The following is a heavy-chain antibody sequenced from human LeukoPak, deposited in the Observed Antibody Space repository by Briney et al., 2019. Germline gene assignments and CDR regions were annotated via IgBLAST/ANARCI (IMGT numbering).Heavy chain of an antibody. D-gene: IGHD6-13*01. CDR1: GYTFTGYY. CDR2: INPDSGGT. Sequence: ASVKVSCKASGYTFTGYYIHWVRQAPEQGLEWMGWINPDSGGTNYAQKFQGRVTMTRDTSISTAYMELSRLRSDDTAVYYCARSHSSSWYWFDPWGQGTLVTVSS. V-gene: IGHV1-2*02. J-gene: IGHJ5*02. CDR3: ARSHSSSWYWFDP.